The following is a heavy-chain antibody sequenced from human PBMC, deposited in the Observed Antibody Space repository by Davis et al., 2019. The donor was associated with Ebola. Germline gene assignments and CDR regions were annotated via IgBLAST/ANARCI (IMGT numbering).Heavy chain of an antibody. CDR3: AVSTVAGTGDRGWFDP. D-gene: IGHD6-19*01. Sequence: SVKVSCKASGGTFSSYAISWVRQAPGQGLEWMGGIIPILGTANYAQKFQGRVTITADKSTSTAYMELSSLRSEDTAMYYCAVSTVAGTGDRGWFDPWGQGTLVTVSS. CDR2: IIPILGTA. V-gene: IGHV1-69*10. J-gene: IGHJ5*02. CDR1: GGTFSSYA.